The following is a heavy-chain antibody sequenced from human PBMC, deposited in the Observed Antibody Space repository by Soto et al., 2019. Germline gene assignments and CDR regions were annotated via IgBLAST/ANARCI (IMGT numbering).Heavy chain of an antibody. CDR2: ISGGGDT. V-gene: IGHV3-23*01. CDR1: EFTFSNYA. CDR3: AKYGGHNAAYFDL. Sequence: GGSLRLSCAASEFTFSNYAMSWVRQAPGKGLEWVSAISGGGDTFYADSVKGRFTISRDNSKNTLYLQMNSLRAEDTAVYYCAKYGGHNAAYFDLWGRGTLVTVSS. J-gene: IGHJ2*01. D-gene: IGHD3-16*01.